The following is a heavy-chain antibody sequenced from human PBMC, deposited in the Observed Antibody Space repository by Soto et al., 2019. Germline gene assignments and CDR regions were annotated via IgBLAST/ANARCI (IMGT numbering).Heavy chain of an antibody. Sequence: PSETLSVTCTVSGGSISSYYWSWIRKPTGKGLEWIGYIYYSGSTNYNPSLKSRVTISVDTSKNQFSLKLSSVTAADTAVYYCASGGRSYCSGGSCYDLFDYWGQGTLVTVSS. CDR3: ASGGRSYCSGGSCYDLFDY. D-gene: IGHD2-15*01. J-gene: IGHJ4*02. V-gene: IGHV4-59*01. CDR2: IYYSGST. CDR1: GGSISSYY.